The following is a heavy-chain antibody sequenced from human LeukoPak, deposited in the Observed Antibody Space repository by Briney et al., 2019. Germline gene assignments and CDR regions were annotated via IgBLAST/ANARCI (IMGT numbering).Heavy chain of an antibody. V-gene: IGHV3-30*03. Sequence: GGSLRLSCSASGFTFSSYALHWVRQAPGKGLEWVAVIASDGRGKQYADSVKGRFTISRDNSMNTLYLQMDSLRAEDTAVFYCARDFSIGAADYYFDYWGQGTLVTVSS. J-gene: IGHJ4*02. CDR1: GFTFSSYA. CDR2: IASDGRGK. D-gene: IGHD6-13*01. CDR3: ARDFSIGAADYYFDY.